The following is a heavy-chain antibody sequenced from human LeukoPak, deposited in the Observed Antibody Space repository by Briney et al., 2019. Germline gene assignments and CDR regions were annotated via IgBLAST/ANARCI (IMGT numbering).Heavy chain of an antibody. J-gene: IGHJ4*02. CDR2: ISSSSSYI. Sequence: GGSLRLSCAASGFTFSSYSMNWVCQAPGKGLEWVSSISSSSSYIYYADSVKGRFTISRDNAKNSLYLQMNSLRAEDTAVYYCARDFYGDSAVDYWGQGTLVTVSS. CDR3: ARDFYGDSAVDY. V-gene: IGHV3-21*01. CDR1: GFTFSSYS. D-gene: IGHD4-17*01.